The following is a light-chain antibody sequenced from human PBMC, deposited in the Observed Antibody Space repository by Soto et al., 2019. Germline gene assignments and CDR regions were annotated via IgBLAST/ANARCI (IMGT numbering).Light chain of an antibody. CDR3: SSYTTSSTLV. V-gene: IGLV2-14*03. CDR2: EVS. J-gene: IGLJ1*01. Sequence: QSALTQPASVSGSPGQSITISCTGSSSDVGGNNYVSWYQQHPGKAPRLVMHEVSDRPSGGSFRFSGSKSGNTASLTISGLQAEDEADYYCSSYTTSSTLVFGPGTKLTVL. CDR1: SSDVGGNNY.